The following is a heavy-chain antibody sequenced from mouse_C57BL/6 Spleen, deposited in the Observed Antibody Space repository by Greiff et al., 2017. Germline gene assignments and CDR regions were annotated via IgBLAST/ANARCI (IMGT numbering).Heavy chain of an antibody. CDR2: ISDGGSYT. D-gene: IGHD2-4*01. J-gene: IGHJ2*01. CDR3: ARGGLDYDYFDY. CDR1: GFTFSSYA. V-gene: IGHV5-4*03. Sequence: EVKLMASGGGLVKPGGSLTLSCAASGFTFSSYAMSWVRQTPEKRLEWVATISDGGSYTYYPDNVKGRFTISRDNAKNDLYLQMSHLKSEDTAMYYCARGGLDYDYFDYWGQGTTLTVSS.